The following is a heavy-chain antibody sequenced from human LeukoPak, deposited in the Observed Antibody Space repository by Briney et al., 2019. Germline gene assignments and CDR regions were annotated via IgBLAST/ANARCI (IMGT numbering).Heavy chain of an antibody. V-gene: IGHV3-30*04. CDR1: GFTFNTFA. CDR3: ARQPCSGGTCYFDY. CDR2: ISHDGRNE. J-gene: IGHJ4*02. Sequence: GGSLRLSCAASGFTFNTFAMHWVRQPPGKGLEWVAVISHDGRNEYYADSVKGRFTISRDNPKNTLYLQVNSLRPEDTAVYYCARQPCSGGTCYFDYWGQGTLVTVSS. D-gene: IGHD2-15*01.